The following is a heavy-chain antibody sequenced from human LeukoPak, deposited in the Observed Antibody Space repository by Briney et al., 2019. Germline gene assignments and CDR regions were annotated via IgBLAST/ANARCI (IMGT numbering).Heavy chain of an antibody. CDR1: GGSISSYY. CDR2: IYYSGST. CDR3: ARVRWELHPFDY. V-gene: IGHV4-59*01. Sequence: SETLSLTCTVPGGSISSYYWSWIRQPPGKRLEWIGYIYYSGSTNYNPSLKSRVTISVDTSKNQFSLKLSSVTAADTAVYYCARVRWELHPFDYWGQGTLVTVSS. J-gene: IGHJ4*02. D-gene: IGHD1-26*01.